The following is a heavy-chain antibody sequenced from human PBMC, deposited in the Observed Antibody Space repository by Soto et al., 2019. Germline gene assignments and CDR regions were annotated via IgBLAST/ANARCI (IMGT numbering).Heavy chain of an antibody. CDR2: IRSKANSYAT. D-gene: IGHD5-18*01. J-gene: IGHJ6*02. V-gene: IGHV3-73*01. CDR3: TRIKLTPGYTYYYCYGMDV. CDR1: GFTFSGSA. Sequence: RRLSFAASGFTFSGSAMHWVRQASGKGLEWVGRIRSKANSYATAYAASVKGRFTISRDDSKNTAYLQMNSLKTEDTAVYYCTRIKLTPGYTYYYCYGMDVWGQGTPVTVSS.